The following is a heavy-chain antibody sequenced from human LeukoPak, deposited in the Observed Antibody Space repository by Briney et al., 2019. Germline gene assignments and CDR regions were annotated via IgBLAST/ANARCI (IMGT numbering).Heavy chain of an antibody. J-gene: IGHJ4*02. D-gene: IGHD3-10*01. CDR1: GYTFTGYY. V-gene: IGHV1-2*02. Sequence: ASVKVSCKASGYTFTGYYMHWVRQAPGQGLEWMGWINPNSGGTNYAQKFQGRVTMTRDTSISTAYMELSRLRSGDTAVYYCARDYYGSGSYYYYWGQGTLVTVSS. CDR3: ARDYYGSGSYYYY. CDR2: INPNSGGT.